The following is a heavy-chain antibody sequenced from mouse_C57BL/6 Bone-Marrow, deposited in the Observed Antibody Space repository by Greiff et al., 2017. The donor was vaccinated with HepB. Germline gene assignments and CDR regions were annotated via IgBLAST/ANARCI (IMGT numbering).Heavy chain of an antibody. CDR2: IRYDGSN. CDR1: GYSITSGYY. Sequence: EVKLEESGPGLVKPSQSLSLTCSVTGYSITSGYYWNWIRQFPGNKLEWMGYIRYDGSNNYNPSLKNRISITRDTSKNQFFLKLNSVTTEDTATYYCARDSGYYDYDQPRYWGQGTTLTVSS. V-gene: IGHV3-6*01. CDR3: ARDSGYYDYDQPRY. J-gene: IGHJ2*01. D-gene: IGHD2-4*01.